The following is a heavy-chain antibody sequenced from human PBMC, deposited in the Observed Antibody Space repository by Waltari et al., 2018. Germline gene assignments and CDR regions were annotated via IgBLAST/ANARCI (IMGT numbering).Heavy chain of an antibody. V-gene: IGHV1-24*01. CDR2: FDPEDGET. CDR3: ATTGFVAAGGRYYMDV. J-gene: IGHJ6*03. D-gene: IGHD6-13*01. CDR1: GYTLTELS. Sequence: SVKVSCKVSGYTLTELSMHWVRQAPGKGLEWMGGFDPEDGETIYAQKFQGRVTMTEDTSTDTAYMELSSLRSEDTAVYYCATTGFVAAGGRYYMDVWGKGTTVTVSS.